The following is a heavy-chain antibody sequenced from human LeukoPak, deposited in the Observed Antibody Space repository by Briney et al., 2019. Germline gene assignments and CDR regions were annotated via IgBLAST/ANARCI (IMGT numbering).Heavy chain of an antibody. V-gene: IGHV3-73*01. D-gene: IGHD6-19*01. Sequence: GGSLRLSCAASGFTFSDSAIHWVRQATGKGLEWVGRIRSKADTYATTYAASLKGRFTISRDDSRNRAYLQMSSLRTEDTAVYYCTREYSSGWPFDFWGQGTLVTVSS. J-gene: IGHJ4*02. CDR1: GFTFSDSA. CDR2: IRSKADTYAT. CDR3: TREYSSGWPFDF.